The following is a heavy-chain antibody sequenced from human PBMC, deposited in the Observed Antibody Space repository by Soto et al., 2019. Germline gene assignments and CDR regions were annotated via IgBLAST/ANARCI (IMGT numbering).Heavy chain of an antibody. CDR2: ISYDGSNK. V-gene: IGHV3-30-3*01. Sequence: PGGSLRLSCAASGFTFSSCAMHWVRQAPGKGLEWVALISYDGSNKYYADSVKGRFTISRDNSKNTLYLQMNSLRAEDTAVYYCARDKRDLRFLEWSYYFDYWGQGPLVTVSS. CDR3: ARDKRDLRFLEWSYYFDY. D-gene: IGHD3-3*01. J-gene: IGHJ4*02. CDR1: GFTFSSCA.